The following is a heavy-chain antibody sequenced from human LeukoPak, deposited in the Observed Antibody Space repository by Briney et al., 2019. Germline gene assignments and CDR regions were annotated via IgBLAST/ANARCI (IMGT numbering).Heavy chain of an antibody. CDR1: GFTSSSYS. D-gene: IGHD2-15*01. CDR3: ARDIGINWFDP. J-gene: IGHJ5*02. Sequence: GGSLRLSCAASGFTSSSYSMNWVRQAPGKGLEWVSSISSSSSYIYYADSVKGRFTISRDNAKNSLYLQMNSLRAEDTAVYYCARDIGINWFDPWGQGTLVTVSS. CDR2: ISSSSSYI. V-gene: IGHV3-21*01.